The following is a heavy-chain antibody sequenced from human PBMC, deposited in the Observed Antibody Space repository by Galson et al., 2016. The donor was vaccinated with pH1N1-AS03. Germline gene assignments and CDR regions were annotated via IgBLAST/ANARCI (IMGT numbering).Heavy chain of an antibody. CDR2: INTDSGVT. D-gene: IGHD3-10*01. J-gene: IGHJ6*02. CDR1: GYIFTGFY. V-gene: IGHV1-2*04. CDR3: ARDPRGPCSSATCPTTYYFGMDV. Sequence: SVKVSCKASGYIFTGFYVHWMRQAPGQGLEWMGWINTDSGVTNYAQKFQAWVTMTGDTSISTAYMELYGLKSDDTAVYYCARDPRGPCSSATCPTTYYFGMDVWGQGTTVIVSS.